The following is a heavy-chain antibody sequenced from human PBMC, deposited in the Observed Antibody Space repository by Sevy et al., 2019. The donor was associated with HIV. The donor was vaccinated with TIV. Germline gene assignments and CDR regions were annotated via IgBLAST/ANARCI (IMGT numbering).Heavy chain of an antibody. CDR1: GYSISSDYY. D-gene: IGHD6-19*01. Sequence: SETLSLTCAVSGYSISSDYYRGWIRQPPGKGLEWIGSIYHSGYSYYNPSLKSRVTISVDTSKNQFSLKLSSVTAADTAVYYCARALGTQVAGLYYFDYWGQGTLVTVSS. J-gene: IGHJ4*02. CDR2: IYHSGYS. V-gene: IGHV4-38-2*01. CDR3: ARALGTQVAGLYYFDY.